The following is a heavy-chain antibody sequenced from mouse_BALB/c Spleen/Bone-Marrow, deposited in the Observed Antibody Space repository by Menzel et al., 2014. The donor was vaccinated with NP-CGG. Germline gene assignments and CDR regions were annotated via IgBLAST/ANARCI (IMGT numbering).Heavy chain of an antibody. D-gene: IGHD2-4*01. CDR1: GYTFISYV. CDR2: INPYNDDT. Sequence: VQLQQSGPELVKPGASVMMSCKASGYTFISYVIHWVKQKPGQGLEWIAYINPYNDDTKYNEKLKGKATLTSDKSSSTASMEFSSLTSEDSAVFYCARGGITNYYGLDYWGQGTSVTVSS. J-gene: IGHJ4*01. CDR3: ARGGITNYYGLDY. V-gene: IGHV1-14*01.